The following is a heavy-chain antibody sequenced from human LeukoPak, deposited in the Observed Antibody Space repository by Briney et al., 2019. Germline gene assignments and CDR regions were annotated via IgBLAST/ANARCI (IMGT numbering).Heavy chain of an antibody. CDR1: VYTFTSYD. CDR3: ARAYCGSDCYPHDAFDI. CDR2: MNPNSGNT. V-gene: IGHV1-8*01. J-gene: IGHJ3*02. D-gene: IGHD2-21*02. Sequence: ASVKVSCKASVYTFTSYDINWVRQATGQGLEWMGWMNPNSGNTGYAQNFQGRVTMTRNTSISTAYMELSSLRSEDTAVYYCARAYCGSDCYPHDAFDIWGQGTMVTVSS.